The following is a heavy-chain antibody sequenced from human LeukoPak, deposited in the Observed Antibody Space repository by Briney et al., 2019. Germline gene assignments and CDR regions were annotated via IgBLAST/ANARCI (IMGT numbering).Heavy chain of an antibody. CDR2: SNAGNGNT. D-gene: IGHD3-22*01. Sequence: ASVKVSCKASGYTFTSYAMHWVRQAPGQRLEWMGWSNAGNGNTKYSQEFQGRVTITRDTSASTAYMELSSLRSEDMAVYYCARAGSRYYYDSSGYYEINDAFDIWGQGTMVTVSS. J-gene: IGHJ3*02. V-gene: IGHV1-3*02. CDR1: GYTFTSYA. CDR3: ARAGSRYYYDSSGYYEINDAFDI.